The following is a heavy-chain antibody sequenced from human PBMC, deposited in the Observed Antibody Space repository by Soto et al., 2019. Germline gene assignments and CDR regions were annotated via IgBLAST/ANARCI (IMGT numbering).Heavy chain of an antibody. Sequence: QVQLVQSGAEVKKPGASVKVSCKASGYTFTSYGISWVRQAPGQGLEWMGWISAYNGNTNYAQKLQGRVTMTTDTTTSTAYMELRSLRSDDTAVYYCARDPDRSGWYRGGGRDVWGQGTTVTVCS. CDR1: GYTFTSYG. J-gene: IGHJ6*02. CDR3: ARDPDRSGWYRGGGRDV. D-gene: IGHD6-19*01. CDR2: ISAYNGNT. V-gene: IGHV1-18*01.